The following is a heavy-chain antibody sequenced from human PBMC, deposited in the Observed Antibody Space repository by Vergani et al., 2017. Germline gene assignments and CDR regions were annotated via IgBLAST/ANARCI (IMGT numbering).Heavy chain of an antibody. CDR2: IYYSGST. J-gene: IGHJ5*02. D-gene: IGHD1-26*01. CDR3: ARDLEVGATGWFDP. Sequence: QVQLQESGPGLVKPSETLSLTCTVSGGSISSYYWSWIRQPPGKGLEWIGYIYYSGSTNYNPSLKSRVTISVDTSKNQFSLKLSSVTAADTAVYYCARDLEVGATGWFDPWGQGTLVTXSS. CDR1: GGSISSYY. V-gene: IGHV4-59*01.